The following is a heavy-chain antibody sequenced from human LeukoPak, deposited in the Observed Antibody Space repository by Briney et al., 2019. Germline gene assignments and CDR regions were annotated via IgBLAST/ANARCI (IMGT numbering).Heavy chain of an antibody. CDR3: ARGGLEQLVEGFDY. CDR1: AGSISSGDYY. J-gene: IGHJ4*02. D-gene: IGHD6-6*01. Sequence: PSETLSLTCTVSAGSISSGDYYSRWIRQPPGKGVEWIGYIYYIGSTYYNPSLKSRVTISVDTSKNQFSLKLSSVTAADTAVYYCARGGLEQLVEGFDYWGQGTLVTVSS. CDR2: IYYIGST. V-gene: IGHV4-30-4*08.